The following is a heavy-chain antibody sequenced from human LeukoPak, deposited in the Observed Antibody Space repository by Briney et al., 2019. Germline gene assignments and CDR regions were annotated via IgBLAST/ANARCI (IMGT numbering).Heavy chain of an antibody. J-gene: IGHJ6*02. V-gene: IGHV5-51*01. CDR1: GYSFTSYW. D-gene: IGHD3-16*01. CDR3: ARLVKIAGEAYYYYGMDV. CDR2: INPGDSDT. Sequence: GESLKISCKGSGYSFTSYWIGWVRQMPGKGLEWMGIINPGDSDTRYSPSFQGQVTISADKSISTAYLQWSSLKASDTAMYYCARLVKIAGEAYYYYGMDVWGQGTTVTVSS.